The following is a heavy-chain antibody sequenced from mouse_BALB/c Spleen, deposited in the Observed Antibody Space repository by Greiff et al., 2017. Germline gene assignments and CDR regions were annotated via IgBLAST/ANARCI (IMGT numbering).Heavy chain of an antibody. CDR1: GFTFSSYT. CDR2: ISNGGGST. Sequence: EVQGVESGGGLVQPGGSLKLSCAASGFTFSSYTMSWVRQTPEKRLEWVAYISNGGGSTYYPDTVKGRFTISRDNAKNTLYLQMSSLKSEDTAMYYCARHSYDGYYWYFDGWGAGTTVTVSS. D-gene: IGHD2-3*01. CDR3: ARHSYDGYYWYFDG. V-gene: IGHV5-12-2*01. J-gene: IGHJ1*01.